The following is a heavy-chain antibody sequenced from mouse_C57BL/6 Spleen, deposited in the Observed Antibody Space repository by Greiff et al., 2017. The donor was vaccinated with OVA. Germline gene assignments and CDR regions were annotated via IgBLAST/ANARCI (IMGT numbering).Heavy chain of an antibody. CDR3: ARYGYDVYYFDY. J-gene: IGHJ2*01. Sequence: EVMLVESGGGLVQPGGSLSLSCAASGFTFTDYYMSWVRQPPGQALEWLGFIRNKANGYTTEYSASVKGRFTISRDNSQSILYLQMNARRAEDSATDYCARYGYDVYYFDYWGQGTTLTVSS. V-gene: IGHV7-3*01. D-gene: IGHD2-2*01. CDR1: GFTFTDYY. CDR2: IRNKANGYTT.